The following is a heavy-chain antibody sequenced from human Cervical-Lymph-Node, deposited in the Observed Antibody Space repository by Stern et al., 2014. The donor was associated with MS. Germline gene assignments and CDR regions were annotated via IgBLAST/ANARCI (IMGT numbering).Heavy chain of an antibody. CDR3: ARVTEFLRFFYPDY. CDR1: GGSVSSGSRY. Sequence: VQLVESGPGLVKPSQTLSLTCTVSGGSVSSGSRYWSWIRPPPGKGLERIGYISYSGKTYSSPSLQSRLTISMDTSKNQFSLKLRSVTAADTAIYYCARVTEFLRFFYPDYWGQGTLVTVSS. D-gene: IGHD3-3*01. V-gene: IGHV4-31*03. J-gene: IGHJ4*02. CDR2: ISYSGKT.